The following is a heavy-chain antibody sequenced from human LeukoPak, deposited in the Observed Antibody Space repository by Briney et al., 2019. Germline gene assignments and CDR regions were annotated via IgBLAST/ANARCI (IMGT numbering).Heavy chain of an antibody. CDR3: ASGDYMDY. D-gene: IGHD1-26*01. CDR2: ITWNSRVK. CDR1: GFTFDNFA. Sequence: PGRSLRLSCAASGFTFDNFAMHWVRQAPGKGLEWVSGITWNSRVKTYTPSVKGRFTISRDNAKNSLFLQMNSLRAEDTAVYYCASGDYMDYWGQGTLVTVSS. V-gene: IGHV3-9*01. J-gene: IGHJ4*02.